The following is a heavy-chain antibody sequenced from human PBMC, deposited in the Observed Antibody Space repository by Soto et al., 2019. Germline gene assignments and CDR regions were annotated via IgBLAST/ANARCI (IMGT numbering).Heavy chain of an antibody. D-gene: IGHD5-12*01. CDR1: GFTFTSPA. J-gene: IGHJ6*02. V-gene: IGHV1-58*01. Sequence: GASVKVSCKASGFTFTSPAVKWVRQARGQRLEWIGWIVVGSGNTNYAQKFQERVTITRDMSTSTAYMELSSLRSEDTAAYYCAADRGNFVVTIDPPKGTDVWGPGTTVAVS. CDR3: AADRGNFVVTIDPPKGTDV. CDR2: IVVGSGNT.